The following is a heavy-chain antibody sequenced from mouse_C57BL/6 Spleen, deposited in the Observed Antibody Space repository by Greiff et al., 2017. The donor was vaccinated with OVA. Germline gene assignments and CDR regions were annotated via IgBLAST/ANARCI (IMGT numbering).Heavy chain of an antibody. V-gene: IGHV1-20*01. D-gene: IGHD1-1*01. J-gene: IGHJ1*03. CDR1: GYSFTGYF. CDR2: INPYNGDT. Sequence: VQLQQSGPELVKPGDSVKISCKASGYSFTGYFMNWVMQSHGKSLEWIVRINPYNGDTFYNQKFKGKATLTVDKSSSTAHMELRSLTSEDSAVYYCAREGYYYGSTLGYFDVWGTGTTVTVSS. CDR3: AREGYYYGSTLGYFDV.